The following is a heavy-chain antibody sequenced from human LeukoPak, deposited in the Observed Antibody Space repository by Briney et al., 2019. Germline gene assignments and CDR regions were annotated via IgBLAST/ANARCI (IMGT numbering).Heavy chain of an antibody. CDR3: ARIVTMVRGVPDL. D-gene: IGHD3-10*01. CDR1: GHTFTNYG. CDR2: ISAYNGNT. Sequence: ASVKVSCKASGHTFTNYGITWVRQAPGQGLEWMGWISAYNGNTNYAQKLQDRLTMTTDPSTSTAYMELRSLTSDDTAVYYCARIVTMVRGVPDLWGQGTLVTVSS. J-gene: IGHJ5*02. V-gene: IGHV1-18*01.